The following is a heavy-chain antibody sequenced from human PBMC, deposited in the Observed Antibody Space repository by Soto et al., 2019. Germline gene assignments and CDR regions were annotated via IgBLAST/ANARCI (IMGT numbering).Heavy chain of an antibody. V-gene: IGHV1-2*06. CDR3: VTSEGGYSNFVFDS. J-gene: IGHJ5*01. CDR1: GYIFTDYY. Sequence: ASVKVSCKASGYIFTDYYMHWVRQAPGQELGWMGRINPNSGGTNYAQKFQGRVTMTRDTSISTAYTELSSLRSEDTATYYCVTSEGGYSNFVFDSWGPGTLVTAPQ. CDR2: INPNSGGT. D-gene: IGHD5-12*01.